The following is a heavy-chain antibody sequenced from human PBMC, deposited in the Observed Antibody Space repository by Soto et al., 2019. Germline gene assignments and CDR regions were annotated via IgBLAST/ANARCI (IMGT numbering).Heavy chain of an antibody. CDR2: ISYDGSNK. Sequence: PGGSLRLSCAASGFTFSSYGMHWVRQAPGKGLEWVAVISYDGSNKYYADSVKGRFTISRDNSKNTLYLQMNSLRAEDTAVYYCAREALYDSSGYHPSYFDYWGQGTLVTVSS. CDR1: GFTFSSYG. J-gene: IGHJ4*02. V-gene: IGHV3-30*19. D-gene: IGHD3-22*01. CDR3: AREALYDSSGYHPSYFDY.